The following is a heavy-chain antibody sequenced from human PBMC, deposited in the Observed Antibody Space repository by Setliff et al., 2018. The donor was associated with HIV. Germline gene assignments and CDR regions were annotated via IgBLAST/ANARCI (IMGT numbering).Heavy chain of an antibody. CDR1: GFTFRDYS. Sequence: GGSLRLSCTASGFTFRDYSMNWVRQAPGKGLEWVSYLGKSNSRMTYAGSVKGRFTISGDNAKNTLYLQMNSLGAEDTAVYYCARGRRVSGNYYYYYYMDVWGKGTTVTVSS. D-gene: IGHD2-15*01. CDR3: ARGRRVSGNYYYYYYMDV. V-gene: IGHV3-48*01. J-gene: IGHJ6*03. CDR2: LGKSNSRM.